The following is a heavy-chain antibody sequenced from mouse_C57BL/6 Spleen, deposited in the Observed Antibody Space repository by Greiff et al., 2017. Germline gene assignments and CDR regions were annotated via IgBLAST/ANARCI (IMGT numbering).Heavy chain of an antibody. V-gene: IGHV5-12*01. J-gene: IGHJ4*01. CDR2: ISNGGGST. D-gene: IGHD2-3*01. CDR3: ARPDGYYVDYYAMDY. Sequence: EVQGVESGGGLVQPGGSLKLSCAASGFTFSDYYMYWVRQTPEKRLEWVAYISNGGGSTYYPDTVKGRFTISRDNAKNTLYLQMSRLKSEDTAMYYCARPDGYYVDYYAMDYWGHGTSVTVSS. CDR1: GFTFSDYY.